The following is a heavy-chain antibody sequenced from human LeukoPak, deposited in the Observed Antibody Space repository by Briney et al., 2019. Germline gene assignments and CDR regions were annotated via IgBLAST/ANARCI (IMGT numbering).Heavy chain of an antibody. D-gene: IGHD2-2*01. Sequence: GGSLRLSSAASGFIFSSYGMHWVRQAPGKGLEWVSAISGSGIITSGSSSYYADSVKGRFTISRDNSKNTMYLQMNSLRAEDTAVYYCATAGYCSSTSCLEDYWGQGTLVTVSS. CDR3: ATAGYCSSTSCLEDY. CDR1: GFIFSSYG. CDR2: ISGSGIITSGSSS. V-gene: IGHV3-23*01. J-gene: IGHJ4*02.